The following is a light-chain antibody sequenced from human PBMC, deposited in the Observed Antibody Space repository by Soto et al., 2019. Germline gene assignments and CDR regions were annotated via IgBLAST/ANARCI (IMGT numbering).Light chain of an antibody. CDR2: RAS. CDR3: QHYSLYSPWT. Sequence: EIVMTQFPATLSVSPGERATLSCRASQSLSDNLAWYQQRPGQAPRLLIYRASTRATGVPARFSASGSGTEFTLTISSLQPDDSATYYCQHYSLYSPWTFGQGTKVDIK. J-gene: IGKJ1*01. CDR1: QSLSDN. V-gene: IGKV3-15*01.